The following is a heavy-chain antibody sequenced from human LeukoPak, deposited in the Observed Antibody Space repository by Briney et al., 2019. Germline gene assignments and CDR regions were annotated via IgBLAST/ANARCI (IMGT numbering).Heavy chain of an antibody. J-gene: IGHJ4*02. D-gene: IGHD6-13*01. CDR3: ARGPRGIAAAPDY. V-gene: IGHV1-2*02. CDR1: GYTFTGYY. Sequence: EASVKVSCKASGYTFTGYYMHWVRQGPGQGLEWMGWINPNSGGTNYAQKFQGRVTMTRNTSISTAYMELSSLRSEDTAVYYCARGPRGIAAAPDYWGQGTLVTVSS. CDR2: INPNSGGT.